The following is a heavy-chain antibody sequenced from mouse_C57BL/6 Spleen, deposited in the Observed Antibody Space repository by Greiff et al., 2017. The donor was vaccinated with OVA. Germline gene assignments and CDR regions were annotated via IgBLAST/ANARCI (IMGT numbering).Heavy chain of an antibody. J-gene: IGHJ4*01. CDR3: ARHYGSRGAMDY. CDR2: IDPSDSYT. Sequence: QVQLQQPGAELVMPGASVKLSCKASGYTFTSYWMHWVKQRPGQGLEWIGEIDPSDSYTNYNQKFKGKSTLTVDKSSSTAYMQRSSLTSEDSAVYYCARHYGSRGAMDYWGQGTSVTVSS. CDR1: GYTFTSYW. D-gene: IGHD1-1*01. V-gene: IGHV1-69*01.